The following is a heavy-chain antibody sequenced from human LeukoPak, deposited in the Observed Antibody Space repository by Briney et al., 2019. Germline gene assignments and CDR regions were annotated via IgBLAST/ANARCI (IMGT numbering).Heavy chain of an antibody. CDR2: INHSGST. V-gene: IGHV4-34*01. CDR3: ASTGYYDSSEYDY. J-gene: IGHJ4*02. D-gene: IGHD3-22*01. Sequence: PSETLSLTCAVYGGSFSGYYWSWIRQPPGKGLEWIGEINHSGSTNYNPSLKSRVTISVDTSKNQFSLKLSSVTAADTAVYYCASTGYYDSSEYDYWGQGTLVTVSS. CDR1: GGSFSGYY.